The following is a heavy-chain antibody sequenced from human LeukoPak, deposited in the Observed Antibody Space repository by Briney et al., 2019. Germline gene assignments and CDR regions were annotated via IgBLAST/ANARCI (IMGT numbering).Heavy chain of an antibody. CDR2: INHSGST. CDR1: GGSFSGYY. J-gene: IGHJ4*02. Sequence: SETLSLTCAVYGGSFSGYYWSWIRQPPGKGLEWIGEINHSGSTNYNPSLKSRVTISVDTSKNQFSLKLSSVTAADTAVYYCARDPYYYDSSGIAYFDYWGQGTLVTVSS. D-gene: IGHD3-22*01. V-gene: IGHV4-34*01. CDR3: ARDPYYYDSSGIAYFDY.